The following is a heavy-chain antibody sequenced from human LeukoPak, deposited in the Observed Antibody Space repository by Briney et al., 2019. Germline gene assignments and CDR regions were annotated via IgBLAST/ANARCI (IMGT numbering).Heavy chain of an antibody. CDR1: GYTFTSYG. J-gene: IGHJ3*02. CDR3: ARVQGQYYYGPEDAFDI. Sequence: ASVKVSCKASGYTFTSYGISWVGQAPGQGLERVGWISAYNGNTNYAQKLQGRVTMTTDTSTSKAYMELRSVRSDDTAVYYCARVQGQYYYGPEDAFDIWGQGTMVTVSS. D-gene: IGHD3-10*01. CDR2: ISAYNGNT. V-gene: IGHV1-18*01.